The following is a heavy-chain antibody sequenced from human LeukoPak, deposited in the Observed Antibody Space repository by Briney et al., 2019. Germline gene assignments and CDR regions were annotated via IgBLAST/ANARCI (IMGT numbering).Heavy chain of an antibody. CDR2: ISAYNGNT. CDR1: GYTFTSYG. Sequence: ASVKVSCKASGYTFTSYGISWVRQAPGQGLEWMGWISAYNGNTNYAQKVQGRVTMTTDTSTSTAYMELRSLRSDDTAVYYCARAREWLVPYYFDYWGQGTLVTVSS. D-gene: IGHD6-19*01. J-gene: IGHJ4*02. CDR3: ARAREWLVPYYFDY. V-gene: IGHV1-18*01.